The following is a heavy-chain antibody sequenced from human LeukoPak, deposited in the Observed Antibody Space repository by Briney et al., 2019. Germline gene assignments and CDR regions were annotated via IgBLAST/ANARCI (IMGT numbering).Heavy chain of an antibody. V-gene: IGHV1-69*05. CDR2: IIPIFGTA. D-gene: IGHD3-22*01. CDR3: ARLPITMMGWFDP. Sequence: EASVKVSCKASGGTYSSYAISWVRQAPGQGLEWMGGIIPIFGTANYAQKFQGRVTITTDESTSTAYMELSSLRSEDTAVYYCARLPITMMGWFDPWGQGTLVTVSS. J-gene: IGHJ5*02. CDR1: GGTYSSYA.